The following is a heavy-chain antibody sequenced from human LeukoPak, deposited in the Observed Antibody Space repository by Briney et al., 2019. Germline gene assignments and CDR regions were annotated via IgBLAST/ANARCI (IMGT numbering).Heavy chain of an antibody. V-gene: IGHV3-48*04. CDR2: ISSSSSTI. CDR1: GFTFSSYS. Sequence: PGGSLRLSCAASGFTFSSYSMNWVRQAPGKGLEWASYISSSSSTIYYADSVKGRFTISRDNAKNSLYLQMNSLRAEDTAVYYCATRVGDWYYFDYWGQGTLVTVSS. CDR3: ATRVGDWYYFDY. J-gene: IGHJ4*02. D-gene: IGHD2-21*02.